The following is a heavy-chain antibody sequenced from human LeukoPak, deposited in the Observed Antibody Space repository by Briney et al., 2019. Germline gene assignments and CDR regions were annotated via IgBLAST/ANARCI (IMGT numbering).Heavy chain of an antibody. CDR1: GVSINSTSYY. J-gene: IGHJ4*02. D-gene: IGHD7-27*01. Sequence: SETLSLTCSVSGVSINSTSYYWDWIRQPPGKGLEWIGNIYYSGSTYYNPSLKSRVTISLDTSKNQFSLKLSSVTAADTAVYFCARGFRGDNFDYWGQGTLVTVSS. CDR2: IYYSGST. V-gene: IGHV4-39*07. CDR3: ARGFRGDNFDY.